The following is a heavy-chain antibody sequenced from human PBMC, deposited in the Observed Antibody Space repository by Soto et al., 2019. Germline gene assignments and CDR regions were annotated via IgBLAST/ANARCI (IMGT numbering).Heavy chain of an antibody. V-gene: IGHV3-74*01. CDR1: GFMFSHDW. CDR2: IISGGSRV. CDR3: ARERTSKGGLDV. Sequence: GGSLRLSCAASGFMFSHDWMNWVRQGPGKGLEWIARIISGGSRVTYADSVEGRFTITRDSAKNMLFLEMHSLTVEDTAVYYCARERTSKGGLDVWGQGTTVTVSS. J-gene: IGHJ6*02.